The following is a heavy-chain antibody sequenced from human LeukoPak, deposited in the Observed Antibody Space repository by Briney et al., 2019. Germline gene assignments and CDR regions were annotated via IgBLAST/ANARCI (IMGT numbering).Heavy chain of an antibody. CDR3: ARLGWGFDY. D-gene: IGHD6-19*01. CDR1: RTSISSSSYY. J-gene: IGHJ4*02. CDR2: IYYSGST. Sequence: PSETLSLTCTVSRTSISSSSYYWGWIRQPPGKGLEWIGSIYYSGSTYYNPSLKSRVTISVDTSKNHFSLKLSSVTAADTAVYYCARLGWGFDYWGQGTLVTVSS. V-gene: IGHV4-39*07.